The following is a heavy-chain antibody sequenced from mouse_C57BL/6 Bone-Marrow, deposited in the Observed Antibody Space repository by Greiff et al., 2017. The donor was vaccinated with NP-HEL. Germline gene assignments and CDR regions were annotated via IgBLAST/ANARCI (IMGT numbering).Heavy chain of an antibody. Sequence: SGAELVRPGASVKLSCTASGFNIKDDYMHWVKQRPEQGLEWIGWIDPENGDTEYASKFQGKATITADTSSNTAYLQLSSLTSEDTAVYYCTTNFYYYGSSYWYFDVWGTGTTVTVSS. J-gene: IGHJ1*03. CDR3: TTNFYYYGSSYWYFDV. D-gene: IGHD1-1*01. CDR1: GFNIKDDY. CDR2: IDPENGDT. V-gene: IGHV14-4*01.